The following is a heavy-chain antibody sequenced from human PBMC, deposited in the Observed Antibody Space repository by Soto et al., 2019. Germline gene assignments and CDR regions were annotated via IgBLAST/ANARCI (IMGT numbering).Heavy chain of an antibody. D-gene: IGHD3-10*01. V-gene: IGHV3-23*01. Sequence: PGGSLRLSCAASGFTFSHYAMSWVRQAPGKGLEWVSAISGSGGSTYYADSVKGRFTISRDNSKNTLYLQMNSLRAEDTAVYYCAKAGRDYYGSGSYPRPFDYWGQGTLVTAPQ. CDR3: AKAGRDYYGSGSYPRPFDY. J-gene: IGHJ4*02. CDR2: ISGSGGST. CDR1: GFTFSHYA.